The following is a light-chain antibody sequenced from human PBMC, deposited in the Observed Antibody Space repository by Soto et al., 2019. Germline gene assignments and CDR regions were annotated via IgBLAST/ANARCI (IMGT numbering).Light chain of an antibody. V-gene: IGLV2-8*01. J-gene: IGLJ1*01. CDR2: EVS. CDR3: SSFRV. Sequence: QSVLTQPPSASGSPGQSVTISCTGTSSDVGGYNYVSWYQQHPGKAPKLMIYEVSKWPSGVPDRFSGSKSGNTASPTVSGLQAEDEADYYCSSFRVFGTGTKVTVL. CDR1: SSDVGGYNY.